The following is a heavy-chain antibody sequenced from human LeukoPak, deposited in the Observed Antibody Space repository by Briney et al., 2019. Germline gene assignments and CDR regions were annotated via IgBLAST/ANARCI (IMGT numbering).Heavy chain of an antibody. CDR1: GFTFSSYG. CDR2: ISDDGSNK. D-gene: IGHD4-23*01. V-gene: IGHV3-30*18. J-gene: IGHJ6*03. CDR3: AKDSVASERGYYYYYMDV. Sequence: TGGSLRLSCAASGFTFSSYGMHWVPQAPGKGLEGVAVISDDGSNKYYADSVKGRFTISRDNSKNTLYLQMNSLRDEDTVGYYWAKDSVASERGYYYYYMDVWGKGTTVTVSS.